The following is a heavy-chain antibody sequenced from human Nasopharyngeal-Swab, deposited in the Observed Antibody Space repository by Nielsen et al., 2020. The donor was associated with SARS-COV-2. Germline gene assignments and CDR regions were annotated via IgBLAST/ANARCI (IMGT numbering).Heavy chain of an antibody. J-gene: IGHJ4*02. D-gene: IGHD3-3*01. V-gene: IGHV4-39*01. CDR2: IYYSGST. Sequence: SDTLSLTSTVSGGSISSSSYYWGRIRQPPGKGLEWIGSIYYSGSTYYNPSLKTRVTISVDTSKNQFSLKLSSVTAADTAVYYCARLLTIFGVVSAAIDYWGQGTLVTVSS. CDR3: ARLLTIFGVVSAAIDY. CDR1: GGSISSSSYY.